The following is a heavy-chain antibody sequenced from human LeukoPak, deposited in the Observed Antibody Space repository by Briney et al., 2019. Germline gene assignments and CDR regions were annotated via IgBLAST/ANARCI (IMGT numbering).Heavy chain of an antibody. CDR2: ISSESSFI. D-gene: IGHD6-19*01. CDR3: ARDSEIAVLDF. CDR1: GFTFSSDS. Sequence: GGSLRLSCAASGFTFSSDSMNWVRQAPGKGLEWVSSISSESSFIYYADSVKGRFTISRDNAKNSLYLQMNSLRDDDTAVYYCARDSEIAVLDFWGQGTLVTVSS. J-gene: IGHJ4*02. V-gene: IGHV3-21*01.